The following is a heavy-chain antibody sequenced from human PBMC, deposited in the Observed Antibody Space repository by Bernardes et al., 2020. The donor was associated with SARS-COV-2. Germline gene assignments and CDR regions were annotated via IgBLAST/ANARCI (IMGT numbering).Heavy chain of an antibody. CDR3: ARDWGAEGWLAQRDY. D-gene: IGHD3-16*01. CDR1: GYTLTALS. Sequence: ASVKVSCKVSGYTLTALSMHWVRQAPGKGLEWMGGFDPEDGETIYAQKFQGRVTMTEDTSTDTAYMELSSLRSDDTAVYYCARDWGAEGWLAQRDYWGQGTLVTVSS. CDR2: FDPEDGET. J-gene: IGHJ4*02. V-gene: IGHV1-24*01.